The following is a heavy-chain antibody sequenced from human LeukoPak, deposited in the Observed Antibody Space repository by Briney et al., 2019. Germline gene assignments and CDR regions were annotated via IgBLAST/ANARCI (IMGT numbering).Heavy chain of an antibody. Sequence: GGSLRLSCAASGFTFSSYSMNWVRQAPGKGLVWVSRINSDGSSTSYADSVKGRFTISRDNVKNTLYLQMNSLRAEDTAVYYCARGHDYGDYLWGQGTLVTVSS. V-gene: IGHV3-74*01. J-gene: IGHJ5*02. CDR3: ARGHDYGDYL. CDR1: GFTFSSYS. D-gene: IGHD4-17*01. CDR2: INSDGSST.